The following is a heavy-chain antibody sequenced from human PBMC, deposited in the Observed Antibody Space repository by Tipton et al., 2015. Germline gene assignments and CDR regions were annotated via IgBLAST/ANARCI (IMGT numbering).Heavy chain of an antibody. V-gene: IGHV4-31*03. Sequence: TLSLTCTVSGGSISSGGYYWSWIRQHPGKGLEWIGYIYYSGSTYYNPSLKSRVTISVDTSKNQFSLKLSSVTAADTAVYYCARDRGGFMVRGVSWFDPWGQGTLVTVSS. CDR1: GGSISSGGYY. D-gene: IGHD3-10*01. J-gene: IGHJ5*02. CDR3: ARDRGGFMVRGVSWFDP. CDR2: IYYSGST.